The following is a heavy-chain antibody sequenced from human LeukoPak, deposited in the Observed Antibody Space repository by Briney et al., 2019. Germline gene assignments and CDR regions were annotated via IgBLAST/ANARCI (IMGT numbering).Heavy chain of an antibody. CDR2: INPNSGGT. D-gene: IGHD2-15*01. CDR1: GYTFTGYY. J-gene: IGHJ5*02. Sequence: GASVKVSCKASGYTFTGYYMHWVRQAPGQGLEWMGWINPNSGGTNYAQKFQGRVTITADESTSTAYMGLSSLRSEDTAVYYCAAMSRVIVVVEGSFDPWGQGTLVTVSS. V-gene: IGHV1-2*02. CDR3: AAMSRVIVVVEGSFDP.